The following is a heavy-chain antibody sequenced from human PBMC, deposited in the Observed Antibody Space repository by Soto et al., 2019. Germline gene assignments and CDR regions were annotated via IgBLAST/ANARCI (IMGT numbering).Heavy chain of an antibody. CDR1: GFTFSDYY. J-gene: IGHJ6*02. V-gene: IGHV3-11*01. CDR3: ARDLDTAMVRVYYYYNGMDV. CDR2: ISSSGTTI. Sequence: QVQLVESGGGLVKPGGSLRLSCAASGFTFSDYYMTWIRQAPGKGLEWVSYISSSGTTIYYADSVKGRFTISRDNAKNSVYMQRNSLRAEDTAVYYCARDLDTAMVRVYYYYNGMDVWGQGTTVTVSS. D-gene: IGHD5-18*01.